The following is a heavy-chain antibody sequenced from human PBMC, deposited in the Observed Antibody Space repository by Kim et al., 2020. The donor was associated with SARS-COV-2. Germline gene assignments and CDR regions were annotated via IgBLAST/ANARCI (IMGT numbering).Heavy chain of an antibody. D-gene: IGHD3-10*01. V-gene: IGHV4-39*01. CDR3: ARLVITMVRGVPFDY. Sequence: PSLKSRVTISVDTSKNQFSLKLSSVTAADTAVYYCARLVITMVRGVPFDYWGQGTLVTVSS. J-gene: IGHJ4*02.